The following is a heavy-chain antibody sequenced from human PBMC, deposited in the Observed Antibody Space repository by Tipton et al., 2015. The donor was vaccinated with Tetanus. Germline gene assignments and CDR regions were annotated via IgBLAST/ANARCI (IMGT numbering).Heavy chain of an antibody. Sequence: LRLSCTVSGGSISSYYWSWIRQPPGRGLEWMGNFYYSGSTNSNPSLKSRVTISVDTSKNQFSLKLSSVTAADTAVYYCARVSIGYSFPMDVWGQGTTVTVSS. V-gene: IGHV4-59*01. J-gene: IGHJ6*02. CDR3: ARVSIGYSFPMDV. D-gene: IGHD5-18*01. CDR1: GGSISSYY. CDR2: FYYSGST.